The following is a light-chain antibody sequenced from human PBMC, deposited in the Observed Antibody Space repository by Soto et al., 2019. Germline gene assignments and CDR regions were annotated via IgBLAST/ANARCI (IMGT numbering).Light chain of an antibody. V-gene: IGKV3-20*01. CDR2: GAS. CDR3: QTYGSSSRT. J-gene: IGKJ1*01. Sequence: EIVLTQSPGTLSLSPGERATLSCRASQSVSSSYLAWYQQKPGQAPRLLIYGASSRATGIPDRFSGSGSGTDFTLPISRLEPEDVSLYYCQTYGSSSRTFGQGPNVEIK. CDR1: QSVSSSY.